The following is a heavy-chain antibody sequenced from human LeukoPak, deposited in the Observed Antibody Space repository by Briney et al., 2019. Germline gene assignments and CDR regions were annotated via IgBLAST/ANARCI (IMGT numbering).Heavy chain of an antibody. Sequence: GRSLRLSCAASGFTFDDYAMHWVRQAPGKGLEWVSGISWNSGSIGYADSVKGRFTISRDNSKNTLYLQMNSLRAEDTAVYYCAKSRGGLELSFDYWGQGTLVTVSS. CDR1: GFTFDDYA. CDR3: AKSRGGLELSFDY. J-gene: IGHJ4*02. CDR2: ISWNSGSI. V-gene: IGHV3-9*01. D-gene: IGHD1-7*01.